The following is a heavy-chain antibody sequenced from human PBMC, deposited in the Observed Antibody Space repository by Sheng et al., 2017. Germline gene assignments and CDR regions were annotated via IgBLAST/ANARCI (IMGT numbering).Heavy chain of an antibody. CDR3: ARNYEYGFDT. D-gene: IGHD1-7*01. V-gene: IGHV3-33*01. Sequence: QVQLVESGGGVVQPGRSLRLSCAASGFTFSNYGMHWVRQAPGKGLEWVAVIWYDGSKKYYADSVKGRFTISRDNSKNTLYLQMSSLRDEETAVYYCARNYEYGFDTWGQGTMVTVSS. J-gene: IGHJ3*02. CDR1: GFTFSNYG. CDR2: IWYDGSKK.